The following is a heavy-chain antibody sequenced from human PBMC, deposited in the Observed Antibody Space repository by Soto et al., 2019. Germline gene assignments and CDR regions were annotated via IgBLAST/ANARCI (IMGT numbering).Heavy chain of an antibody. V-gene: IGHV1-18*01. Sequence: VASVKVSCKASGYTFTSYGISWVRQAPGQGLEWMGWISAYNGNTNYAQKLQGRVTMTTDTSTSTAYMELRSLRSDDTAVYYCARGRSALPAAPYYYYGMYVWGQGTTVTVSS. CDR2: ISAYNGNT. D-gene: IGHD2-2*01. J-gene: IGHJ6*02. CDR1: GYTFTSYG. CDR3: ARGRSALPAAPYYYYGMYV.